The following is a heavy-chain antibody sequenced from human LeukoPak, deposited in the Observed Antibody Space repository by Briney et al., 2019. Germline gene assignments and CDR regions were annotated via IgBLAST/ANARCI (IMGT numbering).Heavy chain of an antibody. D-gene: IGHD6-19*01. J-gene: IGHJ3*02. CDR2: IYHSGST. CDR3: ARDGRAVAEAFDT. Sequence: SGTLSLTCAVSGDSISSSNWGGWVRQPPGQGLEWIGEIYHSGSTNYNPSLKSRVTISVDKSKNQFSLKLSSVTAADTAVYYCARDGRAVAEAFDTWGQGTMVTVSS. CDR1: GDSISSSNW. V-gene: IGHV4-4*02.